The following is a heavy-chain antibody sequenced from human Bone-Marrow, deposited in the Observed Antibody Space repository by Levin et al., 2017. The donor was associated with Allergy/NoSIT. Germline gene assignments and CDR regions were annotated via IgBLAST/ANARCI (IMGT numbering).Heavy chain of an antibody. Sequence: GGSLRLSCAASGFTFSDYYMSWIRQAPGKGLEWVSYISSSSSYTNYADSVKGRFTISRDNAKNSLYLQMNSLRAEDTAVYYCARSGRGGYDSSGYSSWSPDYWGQGTLVTVSS. CDR1: GFTFSDYY. D-gene: IGHD3-22*01. CDR2: ISSSSSYT. V-gene: IGHV3-11*03. J-gene: IGHJ4*02. CDR3: ARSGRGGYDSSGYSSWSPDY.